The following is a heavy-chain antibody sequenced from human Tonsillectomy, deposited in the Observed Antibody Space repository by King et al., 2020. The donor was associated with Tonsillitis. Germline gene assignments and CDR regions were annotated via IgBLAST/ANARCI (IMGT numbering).Heavy chain of an antibody. Sequence: VTLKESGPALVKPTQTLTLTCTFSGFSLSTSGMCVSWIRQPPGKALEWLARIDWDDDKYYSTSLKTRLTISKATSKNQVVLTMTNMDPVDTATYYCARIQGTNCSGAPFDYWGQGTLVTVSS. V-gene: IGHV2-70*11. J-gene: IGHJ4*02. CDR2: IDWDDDK. D-gene: IGHD6-25*01. CDR1: GFSLSTSGMC. CDR3: ARIQGTNCSGAPFDY.